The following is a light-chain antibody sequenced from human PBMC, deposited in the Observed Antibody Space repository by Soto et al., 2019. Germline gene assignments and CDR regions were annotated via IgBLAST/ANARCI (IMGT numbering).Light chain of an antibody. J-gene: IGKJ1*01. CDR1: QSVSNNY. Sequence: EILLTQSPCTLSLSPGERATLSCRASQSVSNNYLARYQQKPGQAPRLLIYGASNRATGIPDRLSGSGSGTALTLTISRLEPEDFAVYYCQQYGSSGTFGQGTKVDIK. V-gene: IGKV3-20*01. CDR2: GAS. CDR3: QQYGSSGT.